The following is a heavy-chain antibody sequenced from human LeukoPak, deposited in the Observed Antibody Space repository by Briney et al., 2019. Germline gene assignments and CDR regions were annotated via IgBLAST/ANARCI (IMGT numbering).Heavy chain of an antibody. D-gene: IGHD4-17*01. J-gene: IGHJ4*02. CDR3: ARHTSVNIYS. CDR1: GYSISTAYY. V-gene: IGHV4-38-2*02. Sequence: SETLSLTCTVSGYSISTAYYWGWIRQPPGKGLEWIGSIYHSGNTYYNSSLSSRVTISIDTSRNQFSLKLTSVTAADTAVYYCARHTSVNIYSWGQGTLVTVSS. CDR2: IYHSGNT.